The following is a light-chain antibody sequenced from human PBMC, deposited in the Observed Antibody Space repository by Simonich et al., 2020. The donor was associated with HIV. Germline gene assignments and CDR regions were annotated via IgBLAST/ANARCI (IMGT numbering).Light chain of an antibody. CDR2: GAS. CDR3: QQYNNWPIT. CDR1: QSVSSD. J-gene: IGKJ5*01. V-gene: IGKV3-15*01. Sequence: EIVLTQSPGTLSLSPGERATLSCRASQSVSSDLAWYHQEPGQAPRLLIYGASTRATGIPARFSGSGSGTEFTLTISSLQSEDFAVYYCQQYNNWPITFGQGTRLEIK.